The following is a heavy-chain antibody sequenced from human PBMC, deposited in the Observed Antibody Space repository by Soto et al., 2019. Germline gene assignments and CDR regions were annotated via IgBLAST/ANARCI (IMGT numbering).Heavy chain of an antibody. CDR1: GGTFSSYA. CDR3: AGRYSSSWYSSYYGMDV. J-gene: IGHJ6*02. CDR2: IIPIFGTA. Sequence: SVKVSCKASGGTFSSYAISWVRQAPGQGLEWMGGIIPIFGTANYAQKFQGRVTITADESTSTAYMELSSLRSEDTAVYYCAGRYSSSWYSSYYGMDVWGQGTTVTVSS. D-gene: IGHD6-13*01. V-gene: IGHV1-69*13.